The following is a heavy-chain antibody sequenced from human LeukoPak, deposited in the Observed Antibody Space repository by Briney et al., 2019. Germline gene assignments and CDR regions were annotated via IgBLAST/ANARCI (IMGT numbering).Heavy chain of an antibody. CDR3: AREGYSYGFAIDY. CDR1: GFTFSSYG. CDR2: ISYDGSNK. Sequence: GRSLRLSCAASGFTFSSYGMHWVRQAPGKGLEWVAVISYDGSNKYYADSVKGRFTISRDNSKNTLYLRMNSLRAEDTAVYYCAREGYSYGFAIDYWGQGTLVTVSS. D-gene: IGHD5-18*01. V-gene: IGHV3-30*03. J-gene: IGHJ4*02.